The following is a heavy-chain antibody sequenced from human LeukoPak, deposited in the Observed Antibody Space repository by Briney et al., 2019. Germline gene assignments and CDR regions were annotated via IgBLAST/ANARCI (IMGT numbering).Heavy chain of an antibody. CDR3: ARDQTADFWSGYYIF. V-gene: IGHV3-30*04. Sequence: PGGSLRLSCAASGFTFSSYAMHWVRQAPGKGLEWVAVISYDGSNKYYADSVKGRFTISRDNSKNTLYLQMNSLRAEDTAVYYCARDQTADFWSGYYIFGGQGTLVTVSS. J-gene: IGHJ1*01. CDR1: GFTFSSYA. CDR2: ISYDGSNK. D-gene: IGHD3-3*01.